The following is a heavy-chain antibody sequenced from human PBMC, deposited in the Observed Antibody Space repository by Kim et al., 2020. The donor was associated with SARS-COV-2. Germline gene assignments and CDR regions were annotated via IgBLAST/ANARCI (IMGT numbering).Heavy chain of an antibody. D-gene: IGHD3-22*01. V-gene: IGHV1-69*13. CDR3: ARDAGYYDSSGVGN. J-gene: IGHJ4*02. CDR1: GGTFSSYA. CDR2: IIPIFGTA. Sequence: SVKVSCKASGGTFSSYAISWVRQAPGQGLEWMGGIIPIFGTANYAQKFQGRVTITADESTSTAYMELSSLRSEDTAVYYCARDAGYYDSSGVGNWGQGTLVTVSS.